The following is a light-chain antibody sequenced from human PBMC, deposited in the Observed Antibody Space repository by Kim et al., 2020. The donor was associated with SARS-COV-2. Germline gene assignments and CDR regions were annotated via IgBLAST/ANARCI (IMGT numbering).Light chain of an antibody. CDR1: QDISKY. J-gene: IGKJ3*01. Sequence: ASVGDRGTITCRASQDISKYLAWYQQKPGDVPQLLIDGAYTLQSGVPSRFSGSGSGADFTLTISSLQPEDVATYYCQNYHSAPVTFGPGTKVDIK. CDR2: GAY. CDR3: QNYHSAPVT. V-gene: IGKV1-27*01.